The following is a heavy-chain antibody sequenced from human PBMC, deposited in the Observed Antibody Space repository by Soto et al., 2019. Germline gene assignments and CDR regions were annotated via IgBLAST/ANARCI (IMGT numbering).Heavy chain of an antibody. Sequence: EVQLVESGGGLVQPGGSLRVSCAASGLTLSSYSLSWVRQAPGKGLEWVSYISPSSSTKYYADSVKGRFTISRDNGKNSVYLEMNSLRDEDTAVYYCARGLATAITPGTWFDPWGQGTLVTVSS. CDR1: GLTLSSYS. D-gene: IGHD5-12*01. CDR2: ISPSSSTK. CDR3: ARGLATAITPGTWFDP. V-gene: IGHV3-48*02. J-gene: IGHJ5*02.